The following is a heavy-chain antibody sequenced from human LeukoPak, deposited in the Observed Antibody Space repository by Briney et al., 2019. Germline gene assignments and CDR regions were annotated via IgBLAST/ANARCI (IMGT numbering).Heavy chain of an antibody. CDR1: GYSISSGYY. CDR2: IYHSGST. D-gene: IGHD3-16*01. V-gene: IGHV4-38-2*02. Sequence: PSETLSLTCTVSGYSISSGYYWGWIRQPPGKGLEWIGSIYHSGSTYYNPSLKSRVTISVDTSKNQFSLKLSSVTAADTAVYYCARRFAGEVHWGQGTLVTVSS. CDR3: ARRFAGEVH. J-gene: IGHJ4*02.